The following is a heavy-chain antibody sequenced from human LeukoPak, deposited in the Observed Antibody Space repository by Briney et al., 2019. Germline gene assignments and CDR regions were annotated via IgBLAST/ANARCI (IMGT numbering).Heavy chain of an antibody. CDR2: ISGSGSST. J-gene: IGHJ6*02. Sequence: PGGSLRLSCAASGFTFSSYAMSWVRQAPGKGLEWVSAISGSGSSTYYADSVKGRFTISRDNSKNTLYLQMNSLRAEDTAVYYCAKDRSSTNNYYYGMDVWGQGTTVTVSS. D-gene: IGHD2-2*01. CDR1: GFTFSSYA. V-gene: IGHV3-23*01. CDR3: AKDRSSTNNYYYGMDV.